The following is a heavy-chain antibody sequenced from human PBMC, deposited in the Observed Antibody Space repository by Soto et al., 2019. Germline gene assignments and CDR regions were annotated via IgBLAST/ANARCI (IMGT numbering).Heavy chain of an antibody. CDR3: ARLRGGDCYAFDY. V-gene: IGHV4-59*08. J-gene: IGHJ4*02. D-gene: IGHD2-21*01. Sequence: SETLSLTCTVSGGSISSYYWSWIRQPPGKGLEWIGYIYYSGSTNYNPSLKSRVTISVDTSKNQFSLKLSSVTAADTAVYYCARLRGGDCYAFDYWGQGTLVTVSS. CDR1: GGSISSYY. CDR2: IYYSGST.